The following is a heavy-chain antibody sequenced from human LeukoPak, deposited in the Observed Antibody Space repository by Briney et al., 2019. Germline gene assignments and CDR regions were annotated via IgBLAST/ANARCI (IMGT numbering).Heavy chain of an antibody. CDR1: GFTFNNFA. D-gene: IGHD3-22*01. Sequence: GGSLRLSCVASGFTFNNFAMSWVRQAPGKGLEWVSLVSASGGSTYYADSVKGRFTVSRDNSKNTVYLEMDSPRAEDTAVYYCAKDRGRYYDSSGFYWGYYFDSWGQGILVTVST. V-gene: IGHV3-23*01. CDR3: AKDRGRYYDSSGFYWGYYFDS. CDR2: VSASGGST. J-gene: IGHJ4*02.